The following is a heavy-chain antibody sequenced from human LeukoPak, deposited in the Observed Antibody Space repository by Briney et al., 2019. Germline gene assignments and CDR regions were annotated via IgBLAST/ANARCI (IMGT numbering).Heavy chain of an antibody. Sequence: GGSLRLSCAASGFTFDDYAMHWVRQTPGKGLEWVSLISGDGGGTHYADSVKGRFTISRGNSKNSLYLQMNSLRTEDTALYYCVKGDSGDYACLSSDYWGQGTLVTVSS. J-gene: IGHJ4*02. D-gene: IGHD4-17*01. CDR2: ISGDGGGT. CDR3: VKGDSGDYACLSSDY. CDR1: GFTFDDYA. V-gene: IGHV3-43*02.